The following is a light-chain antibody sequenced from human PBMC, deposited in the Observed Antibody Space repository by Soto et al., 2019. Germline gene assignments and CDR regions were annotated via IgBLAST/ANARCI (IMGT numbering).Light chain of an antibody. CDR2: GAS. CDR3: QQYASSPVT. CDR1: QSVSNNY. Sequence: ETGLTQSPGTLSLSPGDRASLSCRASQSVSNNYLAWHQQRPGQAPRLLIFGASNRATGVPDRFTGSASGTDFTLTISRLQPEDFALYFCQQYASSPVTFGGGTKADIK. J-gene: IGKJ4*01. V-gene: IGKV3-20*01.